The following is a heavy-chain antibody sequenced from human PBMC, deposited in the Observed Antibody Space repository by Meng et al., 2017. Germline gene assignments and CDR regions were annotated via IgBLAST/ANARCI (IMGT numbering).Heavy chain of an antibody. Sequence: QLGGSGGGMVKPGGSLRLSCAASGFTFRSYSMHWVRQAPGKGLELVSSISSSSSYIYYADSVKGRFTISRDNAKNSLYLQMNSLRAEDTAVYYCATHTAMVIYYFDYWGQGTLVTVSS. CDR3: ATHTAMVIYYFDY. CDR1: GFTFRSYS. D-gene: IGHD5-18*01. J-gene: IGHJ4*02. CDR2: ISSSSSYI. V-gene: IGHV3-21*01.